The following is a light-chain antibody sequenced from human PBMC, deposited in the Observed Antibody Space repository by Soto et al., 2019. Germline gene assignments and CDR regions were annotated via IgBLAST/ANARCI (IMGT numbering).Light chain of an antibody. Sequence: DIQMTQSPSTLSASVGDRVTITCRASQSISSWLAWYQQKPGKAPKLLIYDASSLESGVPSRFSGSGSETDFTLTISSLEPEDFAVYYCQQRSNWPPITFGQGTRLEIK. CDR1: QSISSW. CDR3: QQRSNWPPIT. V-gene: IGKV1-5*01. J-gene: IGKJ5*01. CDR2: DAS.